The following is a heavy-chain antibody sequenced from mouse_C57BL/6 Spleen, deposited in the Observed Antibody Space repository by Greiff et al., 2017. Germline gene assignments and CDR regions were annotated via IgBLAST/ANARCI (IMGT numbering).Heavy chain of an antibody. V-gene: IGHV1-55*01. J-gene: IGHJ4*01. CDR2: IYPGSGST. CDR1: GYTFTSYW. Sequence: QVQLQQPGAELVKPGASVKMSCKASGYTFTSYWITWVKPRPGQGLVWLGDIYPGSGSTTYNEKFSSKATLTVDTSSSTADRQLNRLTSEESAVYYGAYGYDEGYYAMDYWGQGTSVTVSS. D-gene: IGHD2-2*01. CDR3: AYGYDEGYYAMDY.